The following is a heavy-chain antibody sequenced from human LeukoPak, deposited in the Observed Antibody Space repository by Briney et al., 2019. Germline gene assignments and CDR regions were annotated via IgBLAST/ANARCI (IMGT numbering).Heavy chain of an antibody. D-gene: IGHD4-23*01. V-gene: IGHV3-7*05. Sequence: PGGSLRLSCAASGFTFSSYYMAWFRQAPGKGLEWVANIKQDGSEKYYVDSVEGRFTISRDNAKNSLYLQMNSLRAEDTAVYYCARGDYGGDYFDYWGQGTLVTVSS. CDR1: GFTFSSYY. J-gene: IGHJ4*02. CDR3: ARGDYGGDYFDY. CDR2: IKQDGSEK.